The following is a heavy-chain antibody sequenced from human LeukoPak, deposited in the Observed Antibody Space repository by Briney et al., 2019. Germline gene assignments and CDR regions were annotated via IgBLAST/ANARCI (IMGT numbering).Heavy chain of an antibody. CDR2: ISWNSGSI. V-gene: IGHV3-9*01. CDR3: ARAPAAQAFDI. J-gene: IGHJ3*02. CDR1: GFTFDDYA. D-gene: IGHD6-25*01. Sequence: GGSLRLSCAASGFTFDDYAMHWVRQAPGKGLEWVSGISWNSGSIGYADSVKGRFTISRDNAKNTVYLQMNSLRAEDTAVYYCARAPAAQAFDIWGQGTMVTVSS.